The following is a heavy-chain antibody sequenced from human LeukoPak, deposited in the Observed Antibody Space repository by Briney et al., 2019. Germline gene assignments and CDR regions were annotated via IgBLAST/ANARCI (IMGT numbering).Heavy chain of an antibody. CDR2: ISSSSSTI. CDR3: ASQYYDFWSGYPDY. D-gene: IGHD3-3*01. V-gene: IGHV3-48*01. Sequence: PGGSLRLSSAASGFTFSSYSMNWVRQAPGKGLEWVSYISSSSSTIYYADSVKGRFTISGDNAKNSLYLQMNSLRAEDTAVYYCASQYYDFWSGYPDYWGQGTLVTVSS. J-gene: IGHJ4*02. CDR1: GFTFSSYS.